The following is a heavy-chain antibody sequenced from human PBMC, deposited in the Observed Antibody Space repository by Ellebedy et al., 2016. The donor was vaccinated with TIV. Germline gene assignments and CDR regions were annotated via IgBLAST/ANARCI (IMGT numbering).Heavy chain of an antibody. V-gene: IGHV3-30*02. D-gene: IGHD6-13*01. J-gene: IGHJ4*02. CDR3: ARDEGSSWYVFDY. Sequence: GESLKISCAASGFTFSSYGMHWVRQAPGKGLEWVAFIRYDGSNKYYADSVKGRFTISRDNSKNTLYLQMNSLRAEDTAVYYCARDEGSSWYVFDYWGQGTLVTVSS. CDR2: IRYDGSNK. CDR1: GFTFSSYG.